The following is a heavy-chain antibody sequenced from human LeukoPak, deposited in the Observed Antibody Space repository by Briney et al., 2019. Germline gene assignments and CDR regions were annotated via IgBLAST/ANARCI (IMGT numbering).Heavy chain of an antibody. V-gene: IGHV1-69*05. J-gene: IGHJ4*02. D-gene: IGHD6-19*01. Sequence: GASVKVSCKASGGTFGSYAISWVRQAPGQGLEWMGGIIPIFGTANYAQKFQGRVTITTDESTSTAYMELSSLRSEDTAVYYCARSGWSTAYFDYWGQGTLVTVSS. CDR2: IIPIFGTA. CDR1: GGTFGSYA. CDR3: ARSGWSTAYFDY.